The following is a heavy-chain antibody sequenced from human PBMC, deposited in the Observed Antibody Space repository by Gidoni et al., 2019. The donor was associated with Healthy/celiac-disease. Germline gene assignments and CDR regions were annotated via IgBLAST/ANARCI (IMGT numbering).Heavy chain of an antibody. V-gene: IGHV3-30*04. Sequence: QVQLVESGGGVVQPGRSLRLSCAASGFTFSSYAMHWVRQAPGKGLEWVAVVSYDGSNKYYADSVKGRFTISRDNSKNTLYLQMNGLRAEDTAVYYCARAWPAGVRGVMGGWFDPWGQGTLVTVSS. CDR2: VSYDGSNK. J-gene: IGHJ5*02. CDR3: ARAWPAGVRGVMGGWFDP. D-gene: IGHD3-10*01. CDR1: GFTFSSYA.